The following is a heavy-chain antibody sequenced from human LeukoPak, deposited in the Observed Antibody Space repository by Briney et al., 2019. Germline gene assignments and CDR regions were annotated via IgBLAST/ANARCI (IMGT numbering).Heavy chain of an antibody. Sequence: PSETLSLTCTVSGGSISSYYWSWIRQPAGKGLEWIGRIYTSGSTNYNPSLKSRVTMSVDTSKNQFSLKLSSVTAADTAVYYCAITAPYYYDSSGYYKDHAFDIWGQGTMVTVSS. CDR1: GGSISSYY. D-gene: IGHD3-22*01. CDR3: AITAPYYYDSSGYYKDHAFDI. V-gene: IGHV4-4*07. CDR2: IYTSGST. J-gene: IGHJ3*02.